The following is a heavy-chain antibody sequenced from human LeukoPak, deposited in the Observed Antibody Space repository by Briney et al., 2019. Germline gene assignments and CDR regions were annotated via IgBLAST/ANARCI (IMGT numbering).Heavy chain of an antibody. V-gene: IGHV1-18*01. J-gene: IGHJ4*02. Sequence: VASVKVSCKASGYTFTSYGIHWVRQAPGQGLEWMGWISAHNGNTNLAQRFQGRVTLTTDTSTNTAYMEVKNLKSDDTAVYFCTRGDNYIVVSDPFDYWGQGTLVTVSS. CDR3: TRGDNYIVVSDPFDY. CDR2: ISAHNGNT. D-gene: IGHD2-15*01. CDR1: GYTFTSYG.